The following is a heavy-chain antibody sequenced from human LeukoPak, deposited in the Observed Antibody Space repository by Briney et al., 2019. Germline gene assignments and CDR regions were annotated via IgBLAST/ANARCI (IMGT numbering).Heavy chain of an antibody. D-gene: IGHD3-3*01. CDR1: GFTFGDYA. J-gene: IGHJ6*04. Sequence: SGGSLRLSCTASGFTFGDYAMSWVRQAPGKGLEWVGFIGSKAYGGTTEYAASVKGRFTISRDDSKSIAYLQMNSLKTEDTAVYYCTCYYDFWSGYTMDVWGKGTTVTVSS. CDR2: IGSKAYGGTT. CDR3: TCYYDFWSGYTMDV. V-gene: IGHV3-49*04.